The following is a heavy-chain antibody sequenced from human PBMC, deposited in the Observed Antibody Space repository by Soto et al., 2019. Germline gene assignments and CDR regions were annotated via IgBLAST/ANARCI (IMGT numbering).Heavy chain of an antibody. D-gene: IGHD1-26*01. CDR1: GFTFSSYG. V-gene: IGHV3-33*01. J-gene: IGHJ4*02. CDR2: IWYDGSNK. CDR3: ARDLSVGPFPRGTFEY. Sequence: GGSLRLSCAASGFTFSSYGMHWVRQAPGKGLEWVAVIWYDGSNKYYADSVKGRFTISRDNSKNTLYLQMNSLRAEDTAVYYCARDLSVGPFPRGTFEYWGQGTLVTVSS.